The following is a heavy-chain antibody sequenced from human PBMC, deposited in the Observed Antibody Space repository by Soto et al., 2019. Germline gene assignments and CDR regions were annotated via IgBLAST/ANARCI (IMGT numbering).Heavy chain of an antibody. CDR2: IIPILGIA. V-gene: IGHV1-69*08. Sequence: QVQLVQSGAEVKKPGSSVKVSCKASGGPFISYTISWVRQALGQGLEWMGRIIPILGIANYAQKFQGRVTITADKSTSTAYMELSSLSSEDTAVYYCAREWELHPSPIDIWGQGTMVTGSS. CDR1: GGPFISYT. J-gene: IGHJ3*02. D-gene: IGHD1-26*01. CDR3: AREWELHPSPIDI.